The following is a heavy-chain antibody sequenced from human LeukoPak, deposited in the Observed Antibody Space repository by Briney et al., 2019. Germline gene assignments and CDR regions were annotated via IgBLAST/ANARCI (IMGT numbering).Heavy chain of an antibody. CDR1: GFTFSSYG. D-gene: IGHD3-3*01. V-gene: IGHV3-33*01. Sequence: PGGSLRLSCAASGFTFSSYGMHWVRQAPGKGLEWVAVIWYDGSNKYYADSVKGRFTISRDNSKNTLYLQMNSLRAEDTAVYYCARDHYYDFWSAYQSSAFDIWGQGTMVTVSS. CDR3: ARDHYYDFWSAYQSSAFDI. J-gene: IGHJ3*02. CDR2: IWYDGSNK.